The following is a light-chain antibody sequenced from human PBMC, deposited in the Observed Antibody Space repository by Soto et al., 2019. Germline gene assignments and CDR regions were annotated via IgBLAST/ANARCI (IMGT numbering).Light chain of an antibody. J-gene: IGKJ1*01. CDR1: QSVSSW. V-gene: IGKV1-5*03. CDR3: QQYNSYSWT. CDR2: KAS. Sequence: DIQMTQSPSTLSASVGDRVTITCRDSQSVSSWLAWYQQKPRKAPKLLIYKASILESGVPSRFSGSESGTEFTLTISSLQPDDFATYYCQQYNSYSWTFGQGTKVEIK.